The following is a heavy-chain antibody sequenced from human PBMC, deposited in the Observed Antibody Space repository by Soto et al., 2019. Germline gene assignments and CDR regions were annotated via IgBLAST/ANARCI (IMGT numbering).Heavy chain of an antibody. V-gene: IGHV3-23*01. Sequence: GGSLRLSCAASGFTFSSYAMSWVRQAPGKGLEWVSAISGSGGSTYYADSVKGRFTISRDNSKNTLYLQMNRLRAEDTAVYYCAKDLEKYQRGFVVVTAMGWFDPWGQGTLVTVSS. CDR1: GFTFSSYA. CDR2: ISGSGGST. CDR3: AKDLEKYQRGFVVVTAMGWFDP. D-gene: IGHD2-21*02. J-gene: IGHJ5*02.